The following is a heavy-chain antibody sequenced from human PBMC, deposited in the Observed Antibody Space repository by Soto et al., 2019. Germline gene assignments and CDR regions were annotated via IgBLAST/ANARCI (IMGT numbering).Heavy chain of an antibody. D-gene: IGHD1-7*01. Sequence: PGGSQRLSCAASGCTFSDYYRSWIRQAPGKGLEWVSYISSSGSTIYYADSVKGRFTISRDNAKNSLYLQMNSLRAEDTALYYWARRGSELELRVYWGQGTLVTVSS. CDR3: ARRGSELELRVY. J-gene: IGHJ4*02. V-gene: IGHV3-11*01. CDR2: ISSSGSTI. CDR1: GCTFSDYY.